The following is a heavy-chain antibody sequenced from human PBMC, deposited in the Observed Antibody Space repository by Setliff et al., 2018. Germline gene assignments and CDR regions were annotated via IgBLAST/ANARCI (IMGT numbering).Heavy chain of an antibody. CDR3: ATPGRRFGESIDY. D-gene: IGHD3-10*01. V-gene: IGHV4-39*01. J-gene: IGHJ4*02. Sequence: SETLSLTCTVSGDSISSSSYYWGWIRQPPGKGLEWIGCIYYSGSTYYNPSLKSRVTISVDTSKNQFSLKLTSVTAADAAVYYCATPGRRFGESIDYWGQGTLVTVSS. CDR1: GDSISSSSYY. CDR2: IYYSGST.